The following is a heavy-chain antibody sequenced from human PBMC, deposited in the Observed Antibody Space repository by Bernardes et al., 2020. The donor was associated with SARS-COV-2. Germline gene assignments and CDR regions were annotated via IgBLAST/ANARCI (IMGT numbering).Heavy chain of an antibody. CDR3: ARDGDNQGSWYYDFWSGYQFPHYYYYGMDV. Sequence: ASVKVSCKASGYTFTSYGISWVRQAPGQGLEWMGWISAYNGNTNYAQKPQGRVTMTTDTSTSTAYMELRSLRSDDTAVYYRARDGDNQGSWYYDFWSGYQFPHYYYYGMDVWGQGTTVTVSS. V-gene: IGHV1-18*04. J-gene: IGHJ6*02. CDR1: GYTFTSYG. D-gene: IGHD3-3*01. CDR2: ISAYNGNT.